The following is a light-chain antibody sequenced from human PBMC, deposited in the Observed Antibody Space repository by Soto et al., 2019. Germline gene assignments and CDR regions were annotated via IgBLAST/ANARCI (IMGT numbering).Light chain of an antibody. J-gene: IGKJ1*01. Sequence: EIVLTQSPGTLSLSPGERATLSCRASQSVTSSYLAWYQQKPGQAPRLVMYGASIRTSGVPDRFSGSGSGTDFTLTISRLEPEDFAVYYFQQYVRAPWTFGQGTKVEIK. CDR3: QQYVRAPWT. V-gene: IGKV3-20*01. CDR2: GAS. CDR1: QSVTSSY.